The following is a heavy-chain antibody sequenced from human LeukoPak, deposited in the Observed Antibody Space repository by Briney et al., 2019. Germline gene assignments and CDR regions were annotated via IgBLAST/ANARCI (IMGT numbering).Heavy chain of an antibody. CDR3: ARTWTPGGDAFDI. Sequence: SETLSLTCTVSGGSISSNSYYWGWIRQPPGKGLEWIGEINHSGSTNYNPSLKSRVTISVDTSKNQFSLKLSSVTAADTAVYYCARTWTPGGDAFDIWGQGTMVIVSS. D-gene: IGHD2-21*02. V-gene: IGHV4-39*07. CDR2: INHSGST. J-gene: IGHJ3*02. CDR1: GGSISSNSYY.